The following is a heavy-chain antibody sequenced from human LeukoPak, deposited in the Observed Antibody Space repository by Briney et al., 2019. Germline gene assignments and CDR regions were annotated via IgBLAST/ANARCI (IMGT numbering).Heavy chain of an antibody. Sequence: PGGSLRLSCAASGFTFSRFGMHWVRQAPGKGLEWVSAISGSGGSTYYADSVKGRFTISRDNSKNTLYLQMNSLRAEDTAVYYCAKEGSSGSIFDYWGQGTLVTVSS. CDR3: AKEGSSGSIFDY. CDR1: GFTFSRFG. J-gene: IGHJ4*02. V-gene: IGHV3-23*01. D-gene: IGHD3-22*01. CDR2: ISGSGGST.